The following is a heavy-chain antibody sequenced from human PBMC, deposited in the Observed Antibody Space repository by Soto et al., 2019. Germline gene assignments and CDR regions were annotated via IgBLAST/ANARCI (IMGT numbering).Heavy chain of an antibody. CDR1: GGSISSGGSY. Sequence: QVQLQESGPGLVKSSQTLSLTCTVSGGSISSGGSYWSWIRQRPGKGLEWIGYIFYSDSFYYTPSLKGRVVILADTSKNRFTLKLSSVTDADTAVYYWARAPETLPIFGVVRPYFFDFWGQGTLVTVSS. V-gene: IGHV4-31*03. D-gene: IGHD3-3*01. CDR2: IFYSDSF. J-gene: IGHJ4*02. CDR3: ARAPETLPIFGVVRPYFFDF.